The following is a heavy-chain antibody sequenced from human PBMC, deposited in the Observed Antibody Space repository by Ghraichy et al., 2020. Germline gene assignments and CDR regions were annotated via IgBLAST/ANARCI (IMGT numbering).Heavy chain of an antibody. D-gene: IGHD2-2*01. CDR2: IYSGGDT. J-gene: IGHJ5*02. V-gene: IGHV3-53*01. CDR1: GITVSSNY. CDR3: AREDCSSTSCYVRWFDP. Sequence: GGSLRLSCSASGITVSSNYISWVRQAPGKGLEWLSVIYSGGDTYYADSVKGRFIISRDNSKNTLYLQMNSLRADDTAVYYCAREDCSSTSCYVRWFDPWGQGTRVTVSS.